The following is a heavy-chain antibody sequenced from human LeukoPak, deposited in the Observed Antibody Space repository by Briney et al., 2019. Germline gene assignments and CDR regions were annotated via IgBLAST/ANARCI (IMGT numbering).Heavy chain of an antibody. J-gene: IGHJ2*01. CDR1: GFTFSSYS. CDR3: ARGVGATTDWYFDL. Sequence: GGSLRLSCAASGFTFSSYSMNWVRQAPGKGLEWVSSISTSSTYIYYADSVKGRFTISRDNAKNSLYLQMNSLRAEDTAVYYCARGVGATTDWYFDLWGRGTLVTVSS. D-gene: IGHD1-26*01. V-gene: IGHV3-21*04. CDR2: ISTSSTYI.